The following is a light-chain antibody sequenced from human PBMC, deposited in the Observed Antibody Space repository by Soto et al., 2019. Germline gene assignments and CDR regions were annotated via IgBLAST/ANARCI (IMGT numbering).Light chain of an antibody. CDR3: QQYAGLPYT. V-gene: IGKV1-33*01. J-gene: IGKJ2*01. CDR1: QDITNY. Sequence: DIQMTQSPSSLSASVGDRVTISCQASQDITNYLNWYQQKPGKPPKLLIFDASNLETGVPSRFSGSGSGTHFTFTITSLQPEDIATYYCQQYAGLPYTFGQGTKLEIK. CDR2: DAS.